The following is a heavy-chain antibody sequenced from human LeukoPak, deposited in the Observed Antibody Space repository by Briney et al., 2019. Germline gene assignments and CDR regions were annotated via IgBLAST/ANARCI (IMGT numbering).Heavy chain of an antibody. Sequence: PGGSLRLSCAASGFTFSSYAMNWVRQAPGKGLEWVSFISSSSSYIYYADSVKGRFTISRDNAKNSLYLQMNSLRAEDTAVYYCARVAGGKVDSGYYYDDYWGQGTLVTVSS. CDR3: ARVAGGKVDSGYYYDDY. J-gene: IGHJ4*02. V-gene: IGHV3-21*01. CDR2: ISSSSSYI. D-gene: IGHD3-22*01. CDR1: GFTFSSYA.